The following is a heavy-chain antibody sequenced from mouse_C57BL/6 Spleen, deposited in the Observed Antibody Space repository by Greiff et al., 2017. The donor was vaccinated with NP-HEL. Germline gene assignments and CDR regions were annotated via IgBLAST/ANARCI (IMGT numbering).Heavy chain of an antibody. CDR2: INYDGSST. V-gene: IGHV5-16*01. J-gene: IGHJ3*01. CDR1: GFTFSDYY. Sequence: EVQRVESEGGLVQPGSSMKLSCTASGFTFSDYYMAWVRQVPEKGLEWVANINYDGSSTYYLDSLKSRFIISRDNAKNILYLQMSSLKSEDTATYYCARVAEGEFAYWGQGTLVTVSA. D-gene: IGHD3-3*01. CDR3: ARVAEGEFAY.